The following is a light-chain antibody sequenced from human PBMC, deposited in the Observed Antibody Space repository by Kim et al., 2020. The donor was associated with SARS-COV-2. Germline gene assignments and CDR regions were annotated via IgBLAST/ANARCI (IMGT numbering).Light chain of an antibody. Sequence: LSLSPGERATLTCRASQSVSSYLAWYQQKPGQAPRLLIYDASNRATGIPARFSGSGSGTDFTLTISSLEPEDFAVYYCQQRSNWLTFGQGTKLEIK. CDR1: QSVSSY. V-gene: IGKV3-11*01. CDR2: DAS. J-gene: IGKJ2*01. CDR3: QQRSNWLT.